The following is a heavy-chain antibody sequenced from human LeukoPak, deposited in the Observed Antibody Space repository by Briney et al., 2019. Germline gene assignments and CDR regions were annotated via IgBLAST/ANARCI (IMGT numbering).Heavy chain of an antibody. Sequence: SETLSLTCAVSGGSFSGYYWYWIRQPPGKGLEWIGEINHGESTNYNPSLKSRATLSVDTSKNQFSLKLTSVTAADTAVYYCARGGSSTSCYSCWFDPWGQGTLVTVSS. CDR1: GGSFSGYY. CDR2: INHGEST. CDR3: ARGGSSTSCYSCWFDP. D-gene: IGHD2-2*01. V-gene: IGHV4-34*01. J-gene: IGHJ5*02.